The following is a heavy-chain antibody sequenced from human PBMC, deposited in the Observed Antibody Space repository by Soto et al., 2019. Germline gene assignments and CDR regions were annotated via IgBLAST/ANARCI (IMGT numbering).Heavy chain of an antibody. CDR3: AREGSYSAYNFAHGIQLWSFDF. CDR1: GGSINTFY. J-gene: IGHJ4*02. V-gene: IGHV4-4*07. CDR2: IFSSGST. Sequence: SETLSLTCTVSGGSINTFYWSWVRQSAGKGLEWIGRIFSSGSTSFNPSLESRVAMSVDTSKNHFSLNLSSVTAADMAVYYCAREGSYSAYNFAHGIQLWSFDFWGQGALVTVSS. D-gene: IGHD5-12*01.